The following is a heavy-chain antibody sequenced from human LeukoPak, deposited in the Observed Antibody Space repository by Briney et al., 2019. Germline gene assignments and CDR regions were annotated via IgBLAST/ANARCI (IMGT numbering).Heavy chain of an antibody. CDR2: IYYTGPT. CDR1: GGSFSGYY. J-gene: IGHJ5*02. CDR3: ARVPTRREWFGELLSYNWFDP. V-gene: IGHV4-34*01. D-gene: IGHD3-10*01. Sequence: SETLSLTCAVYGGSFSGYYWSWIRQPPGKGLEWIGNIYYTGPTYYNASLESRVTISLDTSKNQFFLKLNSVTAADTAVYYCARVPTRREWFGELLSYNWFDPWGQGTLVTVSS.